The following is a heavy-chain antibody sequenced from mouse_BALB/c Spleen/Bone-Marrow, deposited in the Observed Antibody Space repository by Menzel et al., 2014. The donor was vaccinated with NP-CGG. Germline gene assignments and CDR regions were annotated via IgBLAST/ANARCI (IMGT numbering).Heavy chain of an antibody. Sequence: QVQLKDSGAEFVMPGASVKMSCKASGHTFXDHWMHWVKQRPGQGLEWIGAIDISDSYTTYNQKFRGKATLTVDESSSTAYMQLSRLTSEDSAVYYCARGGANVDYWGQGTTLTVSS. V-gene: IGHV1-69*01. CDR1: GHTFXDHW. CDR2: IDISDSYT. CDR3: ARGGANVDY. J-gene: IGHJ2*01.